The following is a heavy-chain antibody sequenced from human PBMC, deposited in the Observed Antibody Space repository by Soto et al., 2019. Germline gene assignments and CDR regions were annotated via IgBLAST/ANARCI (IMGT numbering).Heavy chain of an antibody. CDR3: ATLAYYDFWSGYSEEYYFDY. CDR1: GFTFSSYA. V-gene: IGHV3-23*01. CDR2: ISGSGGST. Sequence: GGSLRLSCAASGFTFSSYAMSWVRQAPGKGLEWVSAISGSGGSTYYADSVKGRFTISRDNSKNTLYLQMNSPRAEDTAVYYCATLAYYDFWSGYSEEYYFDYWGQGTLVTVSS. D-gene: IGHD3-3*01. J-gene: IGHJ4*02.